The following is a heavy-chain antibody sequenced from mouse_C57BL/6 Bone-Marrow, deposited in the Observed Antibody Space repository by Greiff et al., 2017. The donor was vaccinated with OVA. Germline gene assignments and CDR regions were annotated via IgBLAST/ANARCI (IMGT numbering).Heavy chain of an antibody. CDR1: GFTFSSYA. J-gene: IGHJ1*03. CDR2: ISDGGSYT. CDR3: EREMITTWYFDV. Sequence: EVKLMESGGGLVKPGGSLKLSCAASGFTFSSYAMSWVRQTPEKRPEWVATISDGGSYTYYPDNVKGRFTISRDNAKNNLYLQMSHLKSEDTAMYYCEREMITTWYFDVWGTGTTVTVSS. V-gene: IGHV5-4*01. D-gene: IGHD2-4*01.